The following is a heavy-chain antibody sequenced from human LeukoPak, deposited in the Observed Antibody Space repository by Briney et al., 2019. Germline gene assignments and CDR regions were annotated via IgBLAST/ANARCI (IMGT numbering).Heavy chain of an antibody. Sequence: GGSLRLSCAASGFSFSDYWVTWVRQAPGKGLEWVANINQDGSEKHYVDSVKGRFTISRDNAKNTLYLQMNSLRAEDTAVYYCAKNAVTTVYYYYGMDVWGQGTTVTVSS. CDR2: INQDGSEK. CDR1: GFSFSDYW. D-gene: IGHD4-11*01. CDR3: AKNAVTTVYYYYGMDV. V-gene: IGHV3-7*01. J-gene: IGHJ6*02.